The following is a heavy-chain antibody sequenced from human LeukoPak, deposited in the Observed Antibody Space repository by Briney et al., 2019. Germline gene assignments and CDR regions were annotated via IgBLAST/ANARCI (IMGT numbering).Heavy chain of an antibody. CDR3: AKDSAVSGSYPDASDI. CDR1: GFRFNEHW. CDR2: IRYDGSNE. D-gene: IGHD1-26*01. J-gene: IGHJ3*02. V-gene: IGHV3-30*02. Sequence: GSLRLSCVTSGFRFNEHWMTWVRQAPGKGLEWVAFIRYDGSNEYYIDSVKGRFTLSRDNSKNTLYLQMNSLRAEDTAVYYCAKDSAVSGSYPDASDIWGQGTMVTVSS.